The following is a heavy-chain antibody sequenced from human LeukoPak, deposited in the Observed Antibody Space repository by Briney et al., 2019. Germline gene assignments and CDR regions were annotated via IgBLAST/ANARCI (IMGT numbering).Heavy chain of an antibody. V-gene: IGHV3-74*01. Sequence: GGSLRLSCAASGFIFSSFWMHWVRQVPGKGLVWVSHINSDGRTTDYADSVRGRFTISRDNAKNTLYLQMNSLRAEDTALYYCAKPPKEGLATEYFQHWGQGTLVTVSS. CDR2: INSDGRTT. J-gene: IGHJ1*01. CDR1: GFIFSSFW. CDR3: AKPPKEGLATEYFQH.